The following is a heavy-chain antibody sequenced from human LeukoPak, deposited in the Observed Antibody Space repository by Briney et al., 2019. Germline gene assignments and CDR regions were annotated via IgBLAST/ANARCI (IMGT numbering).Heavy chain of an antibody. CDR3: ARGPLITIFGVVQADY. Sequence: GGSLRLSCAASGFTFSSYSMNWVRQAPGKGLEWVSSISSSSSYIYYADSVKGRFTISRDNAKNSLYLQMNSLRAEDTAVYYCARGPLITIFGVVQADYWGQGTLVTVSS. CDR2: ISSSSSYI. V-gene: IGHV3-21*01. CDR1: GFTFSSYS. J-gene: IGHJ4*02. D-gene: IGHD3-3*01.